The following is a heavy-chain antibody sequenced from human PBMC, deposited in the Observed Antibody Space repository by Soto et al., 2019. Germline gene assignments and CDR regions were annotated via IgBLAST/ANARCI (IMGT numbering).Heavy chain of an antibody. V-gene: IGHV1-18*04. CDR2: ISAYNGNT. CDR3: ARDRIVVVPAAIGNYYYYGMDV. D-gene: IGHD2-2*02. CDR1: GYTFTSYG. J-gene: IGHJ6*02. Sequence: QVQLVQSGAEVKKPGASVKVSCKASGYTFTSYGISWVRQAPGQGLEWMGWISAYNGNTNYAQKLQGRVTMTTDTSTSTAYMELRSLRSDDTAVYYCARDRIVVVPAAIGNYYYYGMDVWGQGTTVTVSS.